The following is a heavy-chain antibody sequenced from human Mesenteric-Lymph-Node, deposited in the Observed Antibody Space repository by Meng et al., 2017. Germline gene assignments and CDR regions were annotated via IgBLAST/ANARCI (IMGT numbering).Heavy chain of an antibody. Sequence: GESLKISCKGSGYNFPTYWIDWVRQMPGKGLEWMGIIYPGDSDTRYSPSFQGQVTISADKSISTAYLQWSSLKASDTAMYYCARTGGYCSGGSCYPRDAFDIWGQGTMVTVSS. J-gene: IGHJ3*02. V-gene: IGHV5-51*01. D-gene: IGHD2-15*01. CDR3: ARTGGYCSGGSCYPRDAFDI. CDR1: GYNFPTYW. CDR2: IYPGDSDT.